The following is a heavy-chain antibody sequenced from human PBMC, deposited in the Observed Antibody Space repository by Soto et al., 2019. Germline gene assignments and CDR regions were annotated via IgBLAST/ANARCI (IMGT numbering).Heavy chain of an antibody. CDR2: ISASGGSR. CDR1: GFTFNSYG. CDR3: ARRDSDDGSSPYDMDG. Sequence: PGGSLRLSCAVSGFTFNSYGMSWVRQAPGKGLEWVSAISASGGSRYYADSVKGRFTISRDNSKNTLFLQMNSLSAEDTAVYYCARRDSDDGSSPYDMDGWGQGTTVTVSS. V-gene: IGHV3-23*01. D-gene: IGHD2-2*01. J-gene: IGHJ6*02.